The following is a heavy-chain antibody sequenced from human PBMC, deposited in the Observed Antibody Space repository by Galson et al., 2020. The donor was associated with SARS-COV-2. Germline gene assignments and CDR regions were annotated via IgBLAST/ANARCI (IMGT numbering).Heavy chain of an antibody. Sequence: GESLKISCKGSGYSFTTYWIGWVRQMPGKGLEWMGIIYPGDSDTRYSPSFDGQVTILADKSISTAYLQRSSLKASDTAMYYCVRAGTTSLPYYYDMDVWGEGTTVTVSS. J-gene: IGHJ6*04. CDR1: GYSFTTYW. V-gene: IGHV5-51*01. CDR3: VRAGTTSLPYYYDMDV. CDR2: IYPGDSDT. D-gene: IGHD1-26*01.